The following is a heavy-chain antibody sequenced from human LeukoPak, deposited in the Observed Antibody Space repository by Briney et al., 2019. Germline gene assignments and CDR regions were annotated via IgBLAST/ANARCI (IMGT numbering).Heavy chain of an antibody. CDR2: INPSGGST. V-gene: IGHV1-46*01. J-gene: IGHJ4*02. Sequence: ASVKVSCKASGYTFTSYYMHWVRQAPGQGLEWMGIINPSGGSTRYAQKFQGRLTMTRDTSTSTVYMELSSLRSEDTAVYYCARNPVTTKYFDYWGQGTLVTVSS. CDR1: GYTFTSYY. CDR3: ARNPVTTKYFDY. D-gene: IGHD4-17*01.